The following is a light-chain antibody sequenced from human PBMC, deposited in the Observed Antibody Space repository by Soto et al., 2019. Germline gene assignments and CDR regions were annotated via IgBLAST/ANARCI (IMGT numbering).Light chain of an antibody. CDR2: KAS. CDR3: QQYHSYWT. Sequence: DIQMTQSPSTLAASLGDRVTITCRASQSISSWLAWYQQKPGKAPKLLIHKASSLESGVPSKFSGSGSGTEFTLTISSLQTDDFSTYYCQQYHSYWTFGQGTKVDIK. CDR1: QSISSW. J-gene: IGKJ1*01. V-gene: IGKV1-5*03.